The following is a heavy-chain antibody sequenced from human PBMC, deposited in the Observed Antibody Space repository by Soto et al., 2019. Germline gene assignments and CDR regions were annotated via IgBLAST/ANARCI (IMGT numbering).Heavy chain of an antibody. J-gene: IGHJ4*02. CDR2: IHPGDSDT. CDR1: GYIFNTYW. Sequence: EVQLVQSGTEVKKPGESLKISCKGSGYIFNTYWIGWVRQMPGKGLEWMGIIHPGDSDTRYSPAFQGQVTISLDKSISTAYLQWSSLKASDNAMYYCARRHTLTTPFDYWGQGTLVIVSS. D-gene: IGHD4-4*01. V-gene: IGHV5-51*01. CDR3: ARRHTLTTPFDY.